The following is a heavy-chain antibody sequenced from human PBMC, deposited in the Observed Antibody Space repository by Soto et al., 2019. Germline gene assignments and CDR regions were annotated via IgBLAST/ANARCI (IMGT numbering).Heavy chain of an antibody. Sequence: SETLSLTCTVSGGSLSSGDCYWSWIRQPPGKGLEWIGFMYYSGGTNYNPSLNSRVTMSADTSKNQVSLKLSSVTAADTAVYYCVWGDGHSESFDYWGQGTLVTVSS. J-gene: IGHJ4*02. D-gene: IGHD3-16*01. CDR2: MYYSGGT. CDR1: GGSLSSGDCY. CDR3: VWGDGHSESFDY. V-gene: IGHV4-61*08.